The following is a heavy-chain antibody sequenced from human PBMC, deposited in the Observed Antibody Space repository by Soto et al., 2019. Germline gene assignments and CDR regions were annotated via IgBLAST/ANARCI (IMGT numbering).Heavy chain of an antibody. D-gene: IGHD2-2*01. Sequence: SETLSLTCTVSGGSISSGDYYWSWIRQPPGKGLEWIGYIYYSGSTYYNPSLKSRVTISVDTSKNQFSLKLSSVTAADTAVYYCERDKSMLRFDYWGQGNLVYVS. CDR3: ERDKSMLRFDY. CDR2: IYYSGST. CDR1: GGSISSGDYY. J-gene: IGHJ4*02. V-gene: IGHV4-30-4*01.